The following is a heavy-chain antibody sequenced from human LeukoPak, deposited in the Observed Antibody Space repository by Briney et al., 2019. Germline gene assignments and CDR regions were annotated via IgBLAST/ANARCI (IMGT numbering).Heavy chain of an antibody. CDR2: IIPIFGTA. CDR1: GGTFSSYA. J-gene: IGHJ4*02. D-gene: IGHD6-6*01. V-gene: IGHV1-69*05. Sequence: GASVKVSCEASGGTFSSYAISWVRQAPGQGLEWMGRIIPIFGTANYAQKFQGRVAITTDESTSTAYMELSSQRSEDTAVYYCALDSSSTVDYWGQGTLVTVSS. CDR3: ALDSSSTVDY.